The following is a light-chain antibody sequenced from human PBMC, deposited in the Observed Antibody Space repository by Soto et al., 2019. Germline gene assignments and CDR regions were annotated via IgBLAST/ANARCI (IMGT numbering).Light chain of an antibody. CDR3: QQRSRGPLFP. Sequence: EIVLTQSPATLSLSPGERATLSCRASQSVFGYLAWYQHKRGQAPRLLMSVVSNRATGIPARFSGSGSWTDFPHSIVRLEPEDFAEYYCQQRSRGPLFPFGHPTSLHIK. CDR2: VVS. V-gene: IGKV3-11*01. J-gene: IGKJ3*01. CDR1: QSVFGY.